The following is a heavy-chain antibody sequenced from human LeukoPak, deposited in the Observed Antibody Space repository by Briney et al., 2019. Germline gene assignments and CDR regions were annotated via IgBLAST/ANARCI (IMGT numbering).Heavy chain of an antibody. CDR2: ITSGSDIL. J-gene: IGHJ4*02. D-gene: IGHD1-1*01. V-gene: IGHV3-48*01. Sequence: GGSLRLSCAVSGFTFSSYSMNWVRQAPGKGLEWISYITSGSDILSYADSVKGRFTISRDNAKRSMYLQMNSLGAEDTAVYYCARDINWSFDYWGQGILVTVSS. CDR1: GFTFSSYS. CDR3: ARDINWSFDY.